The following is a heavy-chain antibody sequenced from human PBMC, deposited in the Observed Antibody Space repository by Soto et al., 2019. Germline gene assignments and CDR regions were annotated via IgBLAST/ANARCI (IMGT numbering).Heavy chain of an antibody. Sequence: QVQLVQSGAEVKKPGASVKLSCTASGYTFSHSPIHWVRQAPGQGLEWMGWVNTGTGKIQYSEKFQGRVTISMDTSATTAYVDLSSLRSEDTAMYYCATYRFSPAFDIWGQGTVVTVSS. D-gene: IGHD1-26*01. CDR2: VNTGTGKI. J-gene: IGHJ3*02. CDR3: ATYRFSPAFDI. V-gene: IGHV1-3*04. CDR1: GYTFSHSP.